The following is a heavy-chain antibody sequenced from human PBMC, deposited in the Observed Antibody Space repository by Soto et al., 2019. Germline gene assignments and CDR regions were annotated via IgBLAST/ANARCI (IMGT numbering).Heavy chain of an antibody. V-gene: IGHV4-34*01. CDR2: INHSGST. CDR1: GGSFSGYY. J-gene: IGHJ5*02. D-gene: IGHD2-8*01. CDR3: ASRVYAGPFDP. Sequence: QVQLQQWGAGLLKPSETLSLTCAVYGGSFSGYYWSWIRQPPGKGLEWIGEINHSGSTNYNPSLKSRVTISVDTSKNQFSLKLSSVTAADTAVYYCASRVYAGPFDPWGQGTLVTVSS.